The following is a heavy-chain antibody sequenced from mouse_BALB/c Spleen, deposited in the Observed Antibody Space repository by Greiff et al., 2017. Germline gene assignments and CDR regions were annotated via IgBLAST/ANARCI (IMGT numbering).Heavy chain of an antibody. V-gene: IGHV5-6-3*01. J-gene: IGHJ2*01. Sequence: EVMLVESGGGLVQPGGSLKLSCAASGFTFSSYGMSWVRQTPDKRLELVATINSNGGSTYYPDSVKGRFTISRDNAKNTLYLQMSSLKSEDTAMYYCARGGLWDYFDYWGQGTTLTVSS. CDR3: ARGGLWDYFDY. CDR1: GFTFSSYG. CDR2: INSNGGST. D-gene: IGHD1-1*02.